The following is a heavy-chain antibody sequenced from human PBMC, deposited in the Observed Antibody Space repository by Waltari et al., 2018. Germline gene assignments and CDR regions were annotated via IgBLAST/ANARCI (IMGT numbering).Heavy chain of an antibody. J-gene: IGHJ3*02. V-gene: IGHV1-24*01. D-gene: IGHD3-10*01. CDR1: GYTLTELS. CDR3: ATDSYYYGSGSYLLAVGAFDI. Sequence: QVQLVQSGAEVKKPGASVKVSCKVSGYTLTELSMHWVRQAPGKGLEWMGGVDPEDGETIYAQKFQGRVTMTEDTSTDTAYMELSSLRSEDTAVYYCATDSYYYGSGSYLLAVGAFDIWGQGTMVTVSS. CDR2: VDPEDGET.